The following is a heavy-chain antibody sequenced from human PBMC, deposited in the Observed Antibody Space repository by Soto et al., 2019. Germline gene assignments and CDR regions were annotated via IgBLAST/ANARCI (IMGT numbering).Heavy chain of an antibody. V-gene: IGHV3-11*01. D-gene: IGHD2-21*02. CDR2: ISSSGSTI. Sequence: QVQLVESGGGLVKPGGSLRLSCAASGFTFSDYYMSWIRQAPGKGLEWVSYISSSGSTIYYTDSVKGRFTISRDNAKNSLYQQMKSLRADDTAVYYCASATVTAHSGMDVWGQGTTVTVSS. CDR3: ASATVTAHSGMDV. CDR1: GFTFSDYY. J-gene: IGHJ6*02.